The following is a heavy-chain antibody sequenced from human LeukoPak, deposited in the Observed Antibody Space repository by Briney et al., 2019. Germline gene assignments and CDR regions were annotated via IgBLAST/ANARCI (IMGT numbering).Heavy chain of an antibody. CDR1: GFTFSRYA. Sequence: GGSLRLSCAASGFTFSRYAMSWVRQAPGKGLEWVSAISGSGGSTYYADSVKGRFTIFRDNSKNTLYLQMNTLRAEDTAIYYCAKDFVPTSLIENWGQGTLVTVSS. V-gene: IGHV3-23*01. CDR2: ISGSGGST. J-gene: IGHJ4*02. CDR3: AKDFVPTSLIEN. D-gene: IGHD2-2*01.